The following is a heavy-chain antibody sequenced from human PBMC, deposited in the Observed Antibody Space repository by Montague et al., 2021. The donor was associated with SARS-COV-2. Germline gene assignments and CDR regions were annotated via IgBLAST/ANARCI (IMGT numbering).Heavy chain of an antibody. J-gene: IGHJ4*02. D-gene: IGHD6-13*01. V-gene: IGHV4-4*02. CDR2: IFHSGIT. Sequence: SETLSLICAVSGGSISTNNWCTWVRPPPGEGLEWIGQIFHSGITNYNPSLESRVTISVDKSKNQFSLRLSSVTAADTAVYYCARGRLVGDSSSWYYFDYWGQGTLVAVSS. CDR3: ARGRLVGDSSSWYYFDY. CDR1: GGSISTNNW.